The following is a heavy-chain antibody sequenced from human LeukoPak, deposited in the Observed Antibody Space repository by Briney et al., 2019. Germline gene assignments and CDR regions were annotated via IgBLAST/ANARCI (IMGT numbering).Heavy chain of an antibody. CDR1: GFTFSSYS. CDR3: ARAAYSSSSWFDP. Sequence: PGGSLRLSCAASGFTFSSYSMNWVRQAPGKGLEWVSSISSSSSYIYYADSVKGRFTISRDNAKNSLYLQMNSLRAEDTAVYYCARAAYSSSSWFDPWGQGTLVTVSS. J-gene: IGHJ5*02. D-gene: IGHD6-6*01. V-gene: IGHV3-21*01. CDR2: ISSSSSYI.